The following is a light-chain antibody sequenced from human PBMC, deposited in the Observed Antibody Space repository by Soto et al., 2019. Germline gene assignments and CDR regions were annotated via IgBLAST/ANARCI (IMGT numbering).Light chain of an antibody. CDR1: SSDIGAYDY. V-gene: IGLV2-8*01. CDR3: SSYAGSNTFV. Sequence: QSALTQPPSASGSPGQSVTISCTGTSSDIGAYDYVSWYQQHPGKVPKLMIYEVSKRPSGVPDRFSASKSGNTASLTVSGLQAEDEADYYCSSYAGSNTFVFGTGTKVTVL. J-gene: IGLJ1*01. CDR2: EVS.